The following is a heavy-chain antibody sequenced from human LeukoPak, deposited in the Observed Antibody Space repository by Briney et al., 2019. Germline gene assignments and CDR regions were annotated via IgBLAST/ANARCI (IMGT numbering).Heavy chain of an antibody. CDR1: GFTFPDYA. V-gene: IGHV3-69-1*01. CDR2: ITNSGRV. Sequence: PGGSLRLSCTAAGFTFPDYAMAWVRQAPGKGLEWVSDITNSGRVHYADSVKGRFTISRDNAKNSLYLQMNSLRAEDTAVYYCARVLGLWFGEDPGWFDPWGQGTLVTVSS. CDR3: ARVLGLWFGEDPGWFDP. D-gene: IGHD3-10*01. J-gene: IGHJ5*02.